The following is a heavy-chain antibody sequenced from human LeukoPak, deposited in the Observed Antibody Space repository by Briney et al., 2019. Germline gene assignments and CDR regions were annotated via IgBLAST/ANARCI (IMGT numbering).Heavy chain of an antibody. Sequence: PSQTLSLTCTVSGDSLSSGDCYWSWLRQPAGMGREWVGRISSSGSTNYNPSRKSRVTISLDTSKNHSSLNLSSLTPADTAVYYSARISSSNWYNERAAFDVWGQGTMVTVSS. J-gene: IGHJ3*01. CDR2: ISSSGST. CDR1: GDSLSSGDCY. D-gene: IGHD6-13*01. CDR3: ARISSSNWYNERAAFDV. V-gene: IGHV4-61*02.